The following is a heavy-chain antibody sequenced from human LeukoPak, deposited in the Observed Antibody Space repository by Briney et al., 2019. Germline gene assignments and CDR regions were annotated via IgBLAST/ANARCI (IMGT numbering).Heavy chain of an antibody. CDR2: INPSGGST. CDR1: GYTFTDYY. V-gene: IGHV1-46*01. Sequence: GASVKVSCKASGYTFTDYYMHWVRQAPGQGLEWMGTINPSGGSTTYAQKFQGRVTMTRDTSTSTVYMELSSLRSEDTAVYYCALPRSKMVRGVTGAFSFDYWGQGTLVTVSS. J-gene: IGHJ4*02. D-gene: IGHD3-10*01. CDR3: ALPRSKMVRGVTGAFSFDY.